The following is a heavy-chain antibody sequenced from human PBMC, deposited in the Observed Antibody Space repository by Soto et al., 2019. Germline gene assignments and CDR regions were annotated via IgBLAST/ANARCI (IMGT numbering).Heavy chain of an antibody. Sequence: PLQTLSLTCAISGDSVSSNSAAWNWIRQSPSRGLEWLGRTYYRSKWYNDYAVSVKSRITINPDTSKNQFSLQLNSVTPEDTAVYYCAMRRYCSSTSCYARRDYYYYGMDVWGQRTTVTVSS. V-gene: IGHV6-1*01. D-gene: IGHD2-2*01. CDR1: GDSVSSNSAA. J-gene: IGHJ6*02. CDR2: TYYRSKWYN. CDR3: AMRRYCSSTSCYARRDYYYYGMDV.